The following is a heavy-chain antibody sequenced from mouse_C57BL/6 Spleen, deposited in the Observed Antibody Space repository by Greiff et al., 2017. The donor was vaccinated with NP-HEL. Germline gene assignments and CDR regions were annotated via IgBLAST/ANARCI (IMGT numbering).Heavy chain of an antibody. Sequence: VMLVESGPGLVAPSQCLSITCTVSGFSLTSYAISWVRQPPGKGLEWLGVIWTGGGTNYTSALQSRLSISKDNSKSQVFLKRNSLQTDDTARDYCARNDWDGTPSYWGQGTLVTVSA. J-gene: IGHJ3*01. D-gene: IGHD4-1*01. CDR1: GFSLTSYA. V-gene: IGHV2-9-1*01. CDR2: IWTGGGT. CDR3: ARNDWDGTPSY.